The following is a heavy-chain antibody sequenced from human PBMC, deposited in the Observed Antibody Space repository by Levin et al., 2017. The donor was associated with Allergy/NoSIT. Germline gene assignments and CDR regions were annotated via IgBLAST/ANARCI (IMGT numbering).Heavy chain of an antibody. CDR3: GRQWLGNAAGAFDH. CDR2: IFPGTSDT. D-gene: IGHD6-25*01. J-gene: IGHJ4*02. V-gene: IGHV5-51*01. Sequence: GGSLRLSCKGFGFSFSGYWIGWVRQKPGKGLEWMGIIFPGTSDTRYSPSFEGQVTISADTSTKTAHLQWSSLKASDSAMYYCGRQWLGNAAGAFDHWGQGTQVTVSS. CDR1: GFSFSGYW.